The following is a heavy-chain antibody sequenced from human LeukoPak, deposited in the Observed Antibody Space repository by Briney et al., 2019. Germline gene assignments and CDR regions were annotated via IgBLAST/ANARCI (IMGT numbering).Heavy chain of an antibody. V-gene: IGHV5-51*01. Sequence: GESLKISCNTSGYSFSIYWIGWVRQMPGKGVEWVGIIYPGESDTTYSPSFQGHVTISADKSISTAYLQWRSLKASDTAMYYCARLAPPRRYCGGDCYPDYWGQGTLVTVSS. D-gene: IGHD2-21*02. CDR2: IYPGESDT. CDR3: ARLAPPRRYCGGDCYPDY. CDR1: GYSFSIYW. J-gene: IGHJ4*02.